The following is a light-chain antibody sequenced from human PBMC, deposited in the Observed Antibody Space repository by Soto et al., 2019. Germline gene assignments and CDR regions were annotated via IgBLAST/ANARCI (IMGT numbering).Light chain of an antibody. J-gene: IGKJ1*01. CDR3: QQYGSSGT. CDR2: GAS. Sequence: EIVMTQSPATLSVSPGERATLSCRASQSVSSNLAWYQQKPGQAPRLLSYGASTRATGIPARFSASRSGTDLTLTISRLEPEDFAVYYCQQYGSSGTFGQGTKVDIK. CDR1: QSVSSN. V-gene: IGKV3-15*01.